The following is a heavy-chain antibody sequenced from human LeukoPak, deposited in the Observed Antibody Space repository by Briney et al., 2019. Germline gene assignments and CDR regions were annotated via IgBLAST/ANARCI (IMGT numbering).Heavy chain of an antibody. CDR2: ISSSGGST. Sequence: LSGGSLRLSCAASGFTLSSAAMSWVRQAPGKGLEWVSIISSSGGSTYYADSVKGRFIISRDNSKNTLYLQMNSLRAEDTAVYYCAKGSRSIAVDNLCDYWGQGSLVTVSS. J-gene: IGHJ4*02. D-gene: IGHD6-19*01. CDR1: GFTLSSAA. V-gene: IGHV3-23*01. CDR3: AKGSRSIAVDNLCDY.